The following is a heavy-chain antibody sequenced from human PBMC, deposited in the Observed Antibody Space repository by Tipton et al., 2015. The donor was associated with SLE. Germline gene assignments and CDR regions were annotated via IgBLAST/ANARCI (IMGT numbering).Heavy chain of an antibody. CDR3: ARDLAIFGVGFDY. Sequence: TLSLTCTVSGRSISSGDYYSSWILQPPGKGLEWIGYIYYSGSTYYNPSLKSRVTISVDTSKNQFSLKLSSVTAADTAVYYCARDLAIFGVGFDYWGKGTLVTAPS. J-gene: IGHJ4*02. CDR1: GRSISSGDYY. V-gene: IGHV4-30-4*01. CDR2: IYYSGST. D-gene: IGHD3-3*01.